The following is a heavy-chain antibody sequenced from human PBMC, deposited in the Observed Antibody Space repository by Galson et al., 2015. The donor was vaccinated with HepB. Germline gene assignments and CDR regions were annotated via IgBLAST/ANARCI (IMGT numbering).Heavy chain of an antibody. CDR1: GFTFSSYA. J-gene: IGHJ3*02. D-gene: IGHD1-26*01. CDR2: ISYDGSNK. CDR3: ARDRGGATTRDAFDI. V-gene: IGHV3-30-3*01. Sequence: SLRLSCAASGFTFSSYAMHWVRQAPGKGLEWVAVISYDGSNKYYADSVKGRFTISRDNSKNTLYLQMNSLRAEDTAVYYCARDRGGATTRDAFDIWGQGTMVTVSS.